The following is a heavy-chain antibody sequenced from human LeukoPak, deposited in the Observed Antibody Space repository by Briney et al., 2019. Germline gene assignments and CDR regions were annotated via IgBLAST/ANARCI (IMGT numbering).Heavy chain of an antibody. Sequence: ASVKVSCKVSGYTLTELSMHWVRQAPGKGLEWMGGFDPEDGETIYAQKFQGRVTITRDTSASTAYMELSSLRSEDTAVYYCARDHNIVAPFDYWGQGTLVTVSS. CDR3: ARDHNIVAPFDY. D-gene: IGHD5-12*01. CDR2: FDPEDGET. CDR1: GYTLTELS. J-gene: IGHJ4*02. V-gene: IGHV1-24*01.